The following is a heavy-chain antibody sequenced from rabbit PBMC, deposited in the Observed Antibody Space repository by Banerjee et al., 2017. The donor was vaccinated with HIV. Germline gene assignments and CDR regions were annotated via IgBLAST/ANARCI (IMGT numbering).Heavy chain of an antibody. CDR3: VRSYVDYGWGFNL. CDR1: GFSFSTNYW. Sequence: QQQLEESGGGLVQPEGSLTLTCTASGFSFSTNYWICWVRRAPGKGLEWIACVVADSGSTWDASWAKGRFTISKTSSTTVTLQMTSLTAADTATYFCVRSYVDYGWGFNLWGQGTLVTVS. CDR2: VVADSGST. D-gene: IGHD2-1*01. V-gene: IGHV1S45*01. J-gene: IGHJ4*01.